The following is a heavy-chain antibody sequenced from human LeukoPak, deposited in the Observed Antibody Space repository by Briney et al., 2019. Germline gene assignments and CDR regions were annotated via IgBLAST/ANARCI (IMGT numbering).Heavy chain of an antibody. V-gene: IGHV3-73*01. CDR3: TSANIVVVPAAFDAFDI. D-gene: IGHD2-2*01. Sequence: GGSLRLSCAASGFTLSGSAMHGVRQASGKGLEWVGRIRRKANSYATAYAASVKGRFTISRDDSKNTAYLQMNSLKTEDTAVYYCTSANIVVVPAAFDAFDIWGQGTMVTVSS. CDR1: GFTLSGSA. J-gene: IGHJ3*02. CDR2: IRRKANSYAT.